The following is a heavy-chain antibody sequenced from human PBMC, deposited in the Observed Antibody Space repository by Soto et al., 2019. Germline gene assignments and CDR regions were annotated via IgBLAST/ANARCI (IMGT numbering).Heavy chain of an antibody. D-gene: IGHD4-4*01. CDR3: ARLQYYYYGMDV. CDR2: IYYSGST. CDR1: GGSISSSSYY. V-gene: IGHV4-39*01. Sequence: SETLSLTCTVSGGSISSSSYYWGWIRQPPGKWLEWIGSIYYSGSTYYNPSLKSRVTISVDTSKNRFSLKLSSVTAADTAVYYCARLQYYYYGMDVWGQGTTVTVSS. J-gene: IGHJ6*02.